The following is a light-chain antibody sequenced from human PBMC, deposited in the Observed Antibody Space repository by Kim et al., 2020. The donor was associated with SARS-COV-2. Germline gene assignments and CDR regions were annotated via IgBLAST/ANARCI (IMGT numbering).Light chain of an antibody. Sequence: QPVLTQSPSASASLGASVKLTCTLSSGHSSYAIAWHQQQPEKGPRYLMKLNSDGSHSKGDGIPDRFSGSSSGAERYLTISSLQSEDEAYYYCQTWGTGIRVFGTGTKVTV. CDR1: SGHSSYA. CDR2: LNSDGSH. J-gene: IGLJ1*01. V-gene: IGLV4-69*01. CDR3: QTWGTGIRV.